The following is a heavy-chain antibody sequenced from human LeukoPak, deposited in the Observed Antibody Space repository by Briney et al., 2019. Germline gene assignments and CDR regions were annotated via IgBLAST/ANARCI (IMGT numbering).Heavy chain of an antibody. CDR1: GGSISSYY. D-gene: IGHD6-19*01. V-gene: IGHV4-59*12. Sequence: SETLSLTCTVSGGSISSYYWSWIRQPPGKGLEWIGYIYYSGSTNYNPSLKSRVTISVDTSKNQFSLQLNSVTPEDTAVYYCARVLVLGGWPPDYWGQGTMVTVSS. J-gene: IGHJ3*01. CDR3: ARVLVLGGWPPDY. CDR2: IYYSGST.